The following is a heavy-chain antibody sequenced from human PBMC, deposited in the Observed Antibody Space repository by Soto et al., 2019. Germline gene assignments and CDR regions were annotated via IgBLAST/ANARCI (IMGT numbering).Heavy chain of an antibody. CDR3: ATEGLSYYYYGMDV. CDR1: GYTFTSYA. V-gene: IGHV1-3*01. D-gene: IGHD3-16*01. CDR2: LNAGHGNT. J-gene: IGHJ6*02. Sequence: ASVKVSCKASGYTFTSYALHWVRQAPGQRLEWMGWLNAGHGNTNYSQKFQGRVTITRDTSASTAYMELSSLRSEDTAVYYCATEGLSYYYYGMDVWGQGTTVTVSS.